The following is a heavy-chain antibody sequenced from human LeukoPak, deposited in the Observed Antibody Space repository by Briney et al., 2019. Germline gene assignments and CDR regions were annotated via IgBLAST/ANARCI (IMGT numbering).Heavy chain of an antibody. Sequence: GESLKISWKGSGYSFTSYWIGWVPQIPGKGLGWMGIIYPGDSDTRYSPSFEGQVTISADKSISTAYLQWSSLKAADTAMYYCARRVYRTGDGDYFDYWGQGTLVTVSS. D-gene: IGHD7-27*01. J-gene: IGHJ4*02. V-gene: IGHV5-51*01. CDR2: IYPGDSDT. CDR1: GYSFTSYW. CDR3: ARRVYRTGDGDYFDY.